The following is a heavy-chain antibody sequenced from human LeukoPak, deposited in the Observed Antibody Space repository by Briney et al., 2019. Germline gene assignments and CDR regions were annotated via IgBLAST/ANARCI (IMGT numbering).Heavy chain of an antibody. V-gene: IGHV1-2*06. CDR2: INPNSGGT. J-gene: IGHJ4*02. CDR3: ARDYGGATGDLDY. Sequence: ASEKVSCKASGGTFSSYAISWVRQAPGQGLEWMGRINPNSGGTNYAQKFQGRVTMTRDTSISTAYMELSRLRSDDTAVYYCARDYGGATGDLDYWGQGTLVTVSS. CDR1: GGTFSSYA. D-gene: IGHD3-16*01.